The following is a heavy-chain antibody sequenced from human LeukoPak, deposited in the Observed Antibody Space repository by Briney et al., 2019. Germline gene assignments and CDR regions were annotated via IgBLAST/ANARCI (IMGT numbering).Heavy chain of an antibody. CDR3: ARQTGSGLFILP. CDR1: GGSISISNYY. CDR2: IYYSGNT. Sequence: KSSETLSLTCTVSGGSISISNYYWGWIRQPPGKGLEWIGSIYYSGNTYYNASLKSQVSISIDTSKNQFSLRLTSVTAADTAVYYCARQTGSGLFILPGGQGTLVTVSS. V-gene: IGHV4-39*01. J-gene: IGHJ4*02. D-gene: IGHD3/OR15-3a*01.